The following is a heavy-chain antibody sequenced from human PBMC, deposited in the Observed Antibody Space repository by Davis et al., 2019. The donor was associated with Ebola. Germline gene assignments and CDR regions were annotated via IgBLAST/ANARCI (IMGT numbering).Heavy chain of an antibody. CDR3: ARDQGHFDWLLSFDY. CDR2: ISAYNGNT. V-gene: IGHV1-18*01. J-gene: IGHJ4*02. D-gene: IGHD3-9*01. Sequence: AASVKVSCKASGGTFSSYVISWVRQAPGQGLEWMGWISAYNGNTNYAQKLQGRVTMTTDTSTSTAYMELRSLRSDDTAVYYCARDQGHFDWLLSFDYWGQGTLVTVSS. CDR1: GGTFSSYV.